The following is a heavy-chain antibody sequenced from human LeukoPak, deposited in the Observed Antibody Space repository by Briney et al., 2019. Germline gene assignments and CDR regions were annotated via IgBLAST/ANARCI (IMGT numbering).Heavy chain of an antibody. D-gene: IGHD3-10*01. CDR2: IKQDGSEK. Sequence: GGSLRLSCAASGFTFSTSWMSWVRQAPGKGLEWVANIKQDGSEKYYVDSVKGRFTISRDNAKNSLYLQMNSLRAEDTAVYYCAKDPNYYGSGSYGDYWGQGTLVTVSS. J-gene: IGHJ4*02. V-gene: IGHV3-7*03. CDR1: GFTFSTSW. CDR3: AKDPNYYGSGSYGDY.